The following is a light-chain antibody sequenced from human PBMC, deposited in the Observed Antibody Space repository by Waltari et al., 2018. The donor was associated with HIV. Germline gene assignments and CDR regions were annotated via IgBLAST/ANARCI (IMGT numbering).Light chain of an antibody. CDR1: QSVRSH. V-gene: IGKV3D-15*01. CDR3: QQYNDRPPWT. J-gene: IGKJ1*01. Sequence: EIVMTPSPATLSVSPGERATLSCRASQSVRSHLAWYQQKPGQAPRLLIYGASTRATGVPANFNGNGSGTEFTLTISSLQSEDFAVYYCQQYNDRPPWTFGQGTTVEIK. CDR2: GAS.